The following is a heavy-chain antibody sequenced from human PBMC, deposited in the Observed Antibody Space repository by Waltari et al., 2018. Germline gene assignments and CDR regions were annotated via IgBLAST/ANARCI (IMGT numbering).Heavy chain of an antibody. CDR1: GCSLTNADYY. J-gene: IGHJ4*02. CDR2: TYYTGNS. D-gene: IGHD2-15*01. CDR3: ARDFGYSSAD. V-gene: IGHV4-30-4*01. Sequence: QVRLQESGTRLVKSSQTLSITCTVPGCSLTNADYYWSWSRQSPGKGLEWIGDTYYTGNSNYNPSLKSRITISVDTSKNQFSLKLTSVTAADTAVYYCARDFGYSSADWGQGILVTVSS.